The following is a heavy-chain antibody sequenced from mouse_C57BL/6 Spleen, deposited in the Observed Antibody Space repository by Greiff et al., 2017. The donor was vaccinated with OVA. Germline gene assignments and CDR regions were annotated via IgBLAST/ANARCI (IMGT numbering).Heavy chain of an antibody. CDR3: ARYYDYDGDDAMDY. V-gene: IGHV2-9-1*01. CDR2: IWPGGGA. J-gene: IGHJ4*01. D-gene: IGHD2-4*01. Sequence: VQLVESGPGLVEPSQCLSITCTVSGFSLTSYAISWVRQTPGKGLEWLGVIWPGGGANYNYALISRQSISTDNSKSQVFLKMNSLQTDDTVRYYCARYYDYDGDDAMDYWGQGTSVTVSS. CDR1: GFSLTSYA.